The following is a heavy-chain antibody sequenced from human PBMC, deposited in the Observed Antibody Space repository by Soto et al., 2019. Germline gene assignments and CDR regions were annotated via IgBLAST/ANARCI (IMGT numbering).Heavy chain of an antibody. J-gene: IGHJ4*02. CDR3: ARRAIAVAKRTPYYFDY. CDR2: INHGGST. V-gene: IGHV4-34*01. Sequence: QVQVQQCGAGLLKPSETLFLTCAVYGGSFSGYYWCCIRQPQGKGLELMGEINHGGSTDYNPSLKSRVTRSVDTSKNQLYLKLSSVTAADTAVYYCARRAIAVAKRTPYYFDYWGQGTLVTLSS. CDR1: GGSFSGYY. D-gene: IGHD6-19*01.